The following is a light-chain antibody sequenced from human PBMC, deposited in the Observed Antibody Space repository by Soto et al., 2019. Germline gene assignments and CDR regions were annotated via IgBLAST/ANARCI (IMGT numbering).Light chain of an antibody. CDR3: HQRQYWPPIT. J-gene: IGKJ5*01. Sequence: EIVMTQSPATLSVSPGDRATLSCRASQSVSSNLAWYQQKPGQAPRLLIYDASNRATGIPARFSGSGSGTEFTLTISSLQSEDFAVYYCHQRQYWPPITFGQGTRLEIK. CDR2: DAS. CDR1: QSVSSN. V-gene: IGKV3D-15*01.